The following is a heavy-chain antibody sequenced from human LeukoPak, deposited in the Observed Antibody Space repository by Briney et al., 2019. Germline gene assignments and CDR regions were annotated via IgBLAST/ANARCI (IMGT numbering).Heavy chain of an antibody. D-gene: IGHD3-22*01. CDR3: ARGSHTDYYDSSGYYYGY. CDR2: IYSGGST. J-gene: IGHJ4*01. CDR1: GFTVSSNY. V-gene: IGHV3-53*01. Sequence: GGSLRLSCAASGFTVSSNYMSWVRQAPGKGLEWVSVIYSGGSTYYADSVKGRFTISRDNSKNTLYLQMNSLRAEDTAVYYCARGSHTDYYDSSGYYYGYWGHGTLVTVSS.